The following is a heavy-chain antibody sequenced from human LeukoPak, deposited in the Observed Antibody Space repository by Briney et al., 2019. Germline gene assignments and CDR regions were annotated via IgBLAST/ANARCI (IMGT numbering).Heavy chain of an antibody. D-gene: IGHD6-13*01. J-gene: IGHJ4*02. CDR3: AKDRLYSSSRTHFDY. CDR2: ISGSGGST. CDR1: GFTFSSYA. Sequence: GGSLRLSCAASGFTFSSYAMSWVRQAPGKGLEWVSAISGSGGSTYYADSVKGRFTISRDNSKNTLYLQMNSLRAEDTAVYYCAKDRLYSSSRTHFDYWGQGTLVTVSS. V-gene: IGHV3-23*01.